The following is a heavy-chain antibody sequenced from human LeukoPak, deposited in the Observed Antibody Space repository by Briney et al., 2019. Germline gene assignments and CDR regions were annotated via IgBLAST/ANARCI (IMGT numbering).Heavy chain of an antibody. CDR1: GFTLSSSG. J-gene: IGHJ4*02. Sequence: GGSLRLSCAASGFTLSSSGMSWVRQAPGKGLEWVSAISTGGHNTYYADAVKGRFTISRDNSKNTLYLQMNSLRAEDTAVYYCVTQRVYCSDGSCYFDYWGQGTLVTVSS. V-gene: IGHV3-23*01. D-gene: IGHD2-15*01. CDR3: VTQRVYCSDGSCYFDY. CDR2: ISTGGHNT.